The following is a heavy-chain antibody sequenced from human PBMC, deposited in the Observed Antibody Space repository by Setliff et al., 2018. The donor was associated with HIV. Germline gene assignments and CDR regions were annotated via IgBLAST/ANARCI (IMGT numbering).Heavy chain of an antibody. J-gene: IGHJ5*02. V-gene: IGHV1-2*02. CDR2: ITPNSGGT. CDR3: ARDLGYSSSSGWFDP. CDR1: GFTFTGYY. D-gene: IGHD6-6*01. Sequence: ASVKVSCKASGFTFTGYYIHWVRQAPGQGLEWMGWITPNSGGTNYAQKFQGRVTMTRDTSISTAYMELSRLRSDDTAVYYCARDLGYSSSSGWFDPWGQGTLVTSPQ.